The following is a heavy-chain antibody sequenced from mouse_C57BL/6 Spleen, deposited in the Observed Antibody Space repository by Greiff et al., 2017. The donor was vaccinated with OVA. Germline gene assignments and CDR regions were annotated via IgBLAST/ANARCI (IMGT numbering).Heavy chain of an antibody. CDR2: ISGGGGNT. V-gene: IGHV5-9*01. CDR3: ASHDEGFAY. CDR1: GFTFSSYT. J-gene: IGHJ3*01. Sequence: EVMLVESGGGLVKPGGSLKLSCAASGFTFSSYTMSWVRQTPEKRLEWVATISGGGGNTYYPDSVKGRFTISRDNAKNTLYLQMSSLRSEDTALYYCASHDEGFAYWGQGTLVTVSA.